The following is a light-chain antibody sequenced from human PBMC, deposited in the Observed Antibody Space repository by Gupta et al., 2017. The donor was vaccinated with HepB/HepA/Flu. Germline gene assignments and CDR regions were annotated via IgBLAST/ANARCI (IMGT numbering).Light chain of an antibody. CDR3: QSYDSSRSGEGVV. CDR1: SSNIGAGYD. Sequence: QSVLTPPPSLSGAPGQRVTISCTGSSSNIGAGYDVHWYQQLPGTAPKPLIFGNSNRPSGGPDRVSGSESGTSASVAITGLRAEDEAEDYCQSYDSSRSGEGVVFGGGTKLTVL. V-gene: IGLV1-40*01. CDR2: GNS. J-gene: IGLJ2*01.